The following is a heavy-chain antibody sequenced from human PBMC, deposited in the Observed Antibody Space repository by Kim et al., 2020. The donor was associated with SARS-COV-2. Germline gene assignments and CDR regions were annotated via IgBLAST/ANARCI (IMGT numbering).Heavy chain of an antibody. V-gene: IGHV3-7*01. CDR2: INEDGSNT. CDR3: VKGSHIGASGSW. D-gene: IGHD2-15*01. J-gene: IGHJ4*02. CDR1: GFTFSSFW. Sequence: GGSLRLSCAASGFTFSSFWMSWHRQPPGKGLEWVSQINEDGSNTNYVAAVKGRYTISRDNVKNSMYLLMNSLSDEYTAVYYCVKGSHIGASGSWWGQGNLVTVSS.